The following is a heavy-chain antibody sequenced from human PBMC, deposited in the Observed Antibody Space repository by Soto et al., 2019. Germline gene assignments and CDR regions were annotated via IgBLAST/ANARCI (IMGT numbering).Heavy chain of an antibody. CDR2: ISSSSSYI. V-gene: IGHV3-21*01. Sequence: EVQLVESGGGLVKPGGSLRLSCAASGFTFSSYSMNWVRQAPGKGLEWVSSISSSSSYIYYADSVKGRFTISRDNAKNSLYLQRNSLRAEDTAVYYCARENWNAYFDYWGQGTLVTVSS. J-gene: IGHJ4*02. D-gene: IGHD1-1*01. CDR1: GFTFSSYS. CDR3: ARENWNAYFDY.